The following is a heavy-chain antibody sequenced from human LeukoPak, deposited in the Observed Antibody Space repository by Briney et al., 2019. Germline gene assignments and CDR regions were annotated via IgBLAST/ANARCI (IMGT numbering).Heavy chain of an antibody. D-gene: IGHD2-15*01. Sequence: ASVTLSCNAAGYSFTSYGISWGRQAPGPGLEWMGWISAYNGSTNYEQKLHGRVTMTTDTSTSTAYMELRSMRSDHTAVYCCARAAYCSGGSCYDPGYFDYWGQGTLVTVSS. CDR3: ARAAYCSGGSCYDPGYFDY. CDR2: ISAYNGST. J-gene: IGHJ4*02. V-gene: IGHV1-18*01. CDR1: GYSFTSYG.